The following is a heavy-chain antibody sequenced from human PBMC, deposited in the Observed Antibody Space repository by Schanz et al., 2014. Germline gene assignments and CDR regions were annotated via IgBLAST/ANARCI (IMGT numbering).Heavy chain of an antibody. J-gene: IGHJ4*02. Sequence: EVQLVESGGGLVQPGGSLRLSCAASGFTFSSYAMSWVRQAPGKGLEWVSAISGSGGSTYYADSVKGRFTISRDNSKNTLHLQMNSLRSEDTAIYFCARDQASTHWGQGTPVTVSS. CDR3: ARDQASTH. V-gene: IGHV3-23*04. CDR1: GFTFSSYA. CDR2: ISGSGGST.